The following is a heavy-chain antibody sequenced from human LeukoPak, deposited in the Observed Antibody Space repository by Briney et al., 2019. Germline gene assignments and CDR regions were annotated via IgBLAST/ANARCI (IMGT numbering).Heavy chain of an antibody. J-gene: IGHJ4*01. D-gene: IGHD1-26*01. V-gene: IGHV4-59*01. CDR3: ARQGELAIDY. CDR2: MYYRGST. CDR1: GGSIIRYY. Sequence: PSDTLSLTCTVSGGSIIRYYLSGIRQPPGEELEGIGYMYYRGSTNYSPSPKSRVPISVDTSKNQFSLKLSSVTAADTAVYYCARQGELAIDYWGHGPLVTVSS.